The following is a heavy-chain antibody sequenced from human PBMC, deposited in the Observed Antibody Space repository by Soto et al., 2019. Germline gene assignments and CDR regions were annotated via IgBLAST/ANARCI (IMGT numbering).Heavy chain of an antibody. D-gene: IGHD3-3*01. CDR1: GDXXXXNSAA. J-gene: IGHJ5*02. CDR2: XYXXXXXYN. CDR3: AXAGVLRFHGNWFDP. V-gene: IGHV6-1*01. Sequence: SQTLSLXXXISGDXXXXNSAAWNWSRXXXXRGLEWLGXXYXXXXXYNDYAVSVKSRITINPDTSKNQFSLQLNSVTPEDTAVSYCAXAGVLRFHGNWFDPWGQGTLVTVS.